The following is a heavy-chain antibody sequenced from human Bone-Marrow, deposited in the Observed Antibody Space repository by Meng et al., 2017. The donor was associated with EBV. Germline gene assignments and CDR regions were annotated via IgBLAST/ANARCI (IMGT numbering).Heavy chain of an antibody. V-gene: IGHV3-30*18. Sequence: QVLWGGCGGCVVQPGPSLGLSCSASGFIFMAFGMHWVRQAPGKGLEWVALISSNGVTKYYADSVKGRFTISRDSSKNTVYLQMNSLRTEDTAVYYCAKEEGLLTAIYFQDWGQGTLVTVSS. D-gene: IGHD2-21*02. J-gene: IGHJ1*01. CDR3: AKEEGLLTAIYFQD. CDR1: GFIFMAFG. CDR2: ISSNGVTK.